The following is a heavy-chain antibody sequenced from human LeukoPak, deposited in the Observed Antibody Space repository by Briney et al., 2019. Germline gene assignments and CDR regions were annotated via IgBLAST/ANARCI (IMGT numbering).Heavy chain of an antibody. J-gene: IGHJ4*02. CDR2: IRYDGSDK. Sequence: PGGSLRLSCAASGFIFTDYGMHWVRQAPGKGLEWLTFIRYDGSDKYYADSVKGRFTISRDNSKNTLYLQMNSLTPEDTAVYYCAKVMARGITSTPDYWGQGTLVTVSS. V-gene: IGHV3-30*02. CDR1: GFIFTDYG. CDR3: AKVMARGITSTPDY. D-gene: IGHD3-10*01.